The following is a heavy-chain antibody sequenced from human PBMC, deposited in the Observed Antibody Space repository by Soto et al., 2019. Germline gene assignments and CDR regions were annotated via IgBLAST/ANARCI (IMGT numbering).Heavy chain of an antibody. V-gene: IGHV4-4*02. D-gene: IGHD4-17*01. Sequence: QVQLQESGPGLVKPSGTLSLTCAVSSGSISSSNWWSWVRQPPGKGLEWIGEIYHSGSTNYIPSLKSRVTISVDKSKNQFSLKLSSVTAADTAVYYCARVIGDYEVDYYYYYMDVWGKGTTVTVSS. J-gene: IGHJ6*03. CDR3: ARVIGDYEVDYYYYYMDV. CDR2: IYHSGST. CDR1: SGSISSSNW.